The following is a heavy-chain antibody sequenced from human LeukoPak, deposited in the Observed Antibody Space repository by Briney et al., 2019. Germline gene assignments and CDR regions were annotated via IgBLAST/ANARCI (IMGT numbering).Heavy chain of an antibody. V-gene: IGHV3-23*01. CDR2: ISGSGSNT. D-gene: IGHD6-19*01. CDR1: GFTFRSYA. J-gene: IGHJ6*02. CDR3: ANTYSSGLYSAYYYGMDV. Sequence: GGSLRLSCAASGFTFRSYAMSWVRQAPGKGLEWVSAISGSGSNTYYADSAKGRFTISRDNSKSTLYLQMNSLRADDTAVYYCANTYSSGLYSAYYYGMDVWGQGTTVTVSS.